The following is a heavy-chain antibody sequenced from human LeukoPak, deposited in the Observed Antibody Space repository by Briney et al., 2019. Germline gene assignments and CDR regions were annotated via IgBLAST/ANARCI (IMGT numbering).Heavy chain of an antibody. CDR1: GFSLTTEQVA. D-gene: IGHD5/OR15-5a*01. CDR3: ARWRATSTIPYSFGY. Sequence: SGPTLVRPTETLTLTCTYSGFSLTTEQVAVGWIRQSPGKAPEWFALIYWDDATRYSASLKTRVSITKDISRNQVLLTMANMGPVDTGSYYCARWRATSTIPYSFGYWGRGMLVTVSS. J-gene: IGHJ4*02. V-gene: IGHV2-5*02. CDR2: IYWDDAT.